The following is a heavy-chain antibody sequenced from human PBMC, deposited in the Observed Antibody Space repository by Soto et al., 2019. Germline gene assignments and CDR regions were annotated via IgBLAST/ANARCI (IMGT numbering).Heavy chain of an antibody. J-gene: IGHJ4*02. CDR2: IGAGNGNT. V-gene: IGHV1-3*01. CDR1: GYTFTRNA. CDR3: ARSEHDSSRFDY. D-gene: IGHD3-16*01. Sequence: QVQLVQSGAEVKKPGASVKVSCKASGYTFTRNAIHWVRQAPVQRLEWIGKIGAGNGNTKYSQKFQGRVTITRDASASAAYRELRTLGSEDTYIYYCARSEHDSSRFDYWGQGTLVTVSS.